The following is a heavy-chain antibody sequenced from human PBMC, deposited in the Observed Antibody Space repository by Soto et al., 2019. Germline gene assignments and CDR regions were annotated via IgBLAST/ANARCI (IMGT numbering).Heavy chain of an antibody. CDR1: NASVNRGGYS. Sequence: SETLSLTCAVSNASVNRGGYSWSWIRQSPVKGLEWIWYIYESGAXYYNPSLKSRVTISADRSKTQLPRKLTSVTATDTAVYYCAREGSGYKFWGQGTQVTVSS. CDR3: AREGSGYKF. V-gene: IGHV4-30-2*06. CDR2: IYESGAX. D-gene: IGHD5-12*01. J-gene: IGHJ4*02.